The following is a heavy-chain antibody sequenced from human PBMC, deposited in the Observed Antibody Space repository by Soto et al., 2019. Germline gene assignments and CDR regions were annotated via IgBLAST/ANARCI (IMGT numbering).Heavy chain of an antibody. J-gene: IGHJ6*02. D-gene: IGHD1-7*01. CDR1: GYTFTSYG. Sequence: ASVKVSCKASGYTFTSYGISWVRQAPGQGLEWMGWISAYNGNTNYAQKLQGRVTMTTDTSTSTAYMELRSLRSDDTAVYYCALAGTTGIYYYYGMDVRGQGTTVTVSS. V-gene: IGHV1-18*04. CDR3: ALAGTTGIYYYYGMDV. CDR2: ISAYNGNT.